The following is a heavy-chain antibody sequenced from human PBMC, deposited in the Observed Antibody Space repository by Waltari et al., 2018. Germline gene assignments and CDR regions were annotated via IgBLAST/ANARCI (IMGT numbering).Heavy chain of an antibody. D-gene: IGHD1-26*01. CDR3: AREDPGSYWPFDY. CDR1: GYTFTGYY. CDR2: INPNRGGT. J-gene: IGHJ4*02. V-gene: IGHV1-2*06. Sequence: QVQLVQSGAEVKKPGASVKVSCKASGYTFTGYYMHWVRQAPGQGLEWMGRINPNRGGTNYAQKFQGRVTMTRDTSISTAYMELSRLRSDDTAVYYCAREDPGSYWPFDYWGQGTLVTVSS.